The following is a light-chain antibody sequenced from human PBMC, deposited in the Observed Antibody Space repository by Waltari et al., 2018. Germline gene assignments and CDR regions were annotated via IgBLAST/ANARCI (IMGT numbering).Light chain of an antibody. CDR2: DAS. CDR1: QSVRSY. Sequence: EIVLTQSPATLSLSPGERATLSCRASQSVRSYLAWYQQKPGQAPRLLIDDASNRATGIPARFSGSGSGTDFTLTINSLQPEDFALYYCQQYHNWPPWAFGQGTKVEIK. J-gene: IGKJ1*01. V-gene: IGKV3-11*01. CDR3: QQYHNWPPWA.